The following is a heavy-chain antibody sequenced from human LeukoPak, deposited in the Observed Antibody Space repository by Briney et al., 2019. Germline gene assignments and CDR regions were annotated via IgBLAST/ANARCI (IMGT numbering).Heavy chain of an antibody. Sequence: PGGSLRLSCAASGFTFSSYAMSWVRQAPGKGLEWVSAISGSGGSTYYADSVKGRSTISRDSSKNTLYLQINSLRAEAAAVYYCANYGSGTYAYDYWGQGTLVTVSS. V-gene: IGHV3-23*01. CDR2: ISGSGGST. D-gene: IGHD3-10*01. J-gene: IGHJ4*02. CDR1: GFTFSSYA. CDR3: ANYGSGTYAYDY.